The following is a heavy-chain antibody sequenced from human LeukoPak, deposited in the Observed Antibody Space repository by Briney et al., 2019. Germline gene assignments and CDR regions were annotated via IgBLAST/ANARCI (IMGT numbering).Heavy chain of an antibody. D-gene: IGHD3-3*01. CDR3: AKESPSAGLEY. J-gene: IGHJ4*02. V-gene: IGHV3-53*01. CDR1: GFTVSDNY. CDR2: FYNTGYT. Sequence: PGGSLRLSCAASGFTVSDNYMTWVRQAPGKGLEWASVFYNTGYTYYADSVKGRFTISRDHSKNTLYLQMNTLRAEDTAVYYCAKESPSAGLEYWGQGTLVTVSS.